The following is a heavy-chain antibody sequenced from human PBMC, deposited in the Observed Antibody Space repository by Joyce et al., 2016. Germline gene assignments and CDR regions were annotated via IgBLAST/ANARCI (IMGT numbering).Heavy chain of an antibody. CDR2: ISSDGGSE. CDR3: ARDGDFAVVDLDF. V-gene: IGHV3-30-3*01. Sequence: QVQLVESGGGVVQPGRSLRLACAASGFTFNTYTMHGVRQAPGKGLGWVAVISSDGGSEQYANSVKGRFTISRDNSGNKLYLQMNSLRPEDTAVYYCARDGDFAVVDLDFWGQGTLVTVSS. CDR1: GFTFNTYT. D-gene: IGHD3-3*01. J-gene: IGHJ4*02.